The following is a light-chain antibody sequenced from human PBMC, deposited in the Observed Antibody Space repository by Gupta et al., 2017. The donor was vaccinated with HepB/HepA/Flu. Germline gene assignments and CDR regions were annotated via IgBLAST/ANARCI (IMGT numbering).Light chain of an antibody. V-gene: IGKV1-39*01. CDR3: QQSYSTPQGLT. CDR2: AAS. CDR1: QSVSNY. J-gene: IGKJ3*01. Sequence: DIQMTQSPSSLPASVGARVTITCRASQSVSNYVNWYQQKPGKAPKLLIYAASSLQRGVPSRFSGSGSGTDFTLTISSMQHEDFATYYCQQSYSTPQGLTFGPGTKVEIK.